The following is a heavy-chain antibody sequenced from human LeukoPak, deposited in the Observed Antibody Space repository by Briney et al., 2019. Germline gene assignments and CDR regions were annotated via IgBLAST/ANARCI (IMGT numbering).Heavy chain of an antibody. D-gene: IGHD3-22*01. CDR1: GYTFTGYY. CDR3: ATKASYDSSGYYYVSLDY. CDR2: INPNSGGT. J-gene: IGHJ4*02. Sequence: ASVKVSCKASGYTFTGYYMHWVRQAPGQGLEWMGRINPNSGGTNYAQKLQGRVTMTRDTSISTAYMELSRLRSDDTAVYYCATKASYDSSGYYYVSLDYWGQGTLVTVSS. V-gene: IGHV1-2*06.